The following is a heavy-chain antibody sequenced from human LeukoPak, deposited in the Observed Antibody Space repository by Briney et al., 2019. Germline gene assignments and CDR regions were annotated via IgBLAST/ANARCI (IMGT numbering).Heavy chain of an antibody. CDR2: IYTSGGT. D-gene: IGHD6-13*01. CDR3: AREERQRLYFDY. Sequence: PSETLSLTCSVSGGSISSGSYYWSWIRRPAGKGLEWIGRIYTSGGTNYSPSLQSQVTISVDTSRNQFSLKLSSVTAADTAVYYCAREERQRLYFDYWGQGTQVTVSS. CDR1: GGSISSGSYY. V-gene: IGHV4-61*02. J-gene: IGHJ4*02.